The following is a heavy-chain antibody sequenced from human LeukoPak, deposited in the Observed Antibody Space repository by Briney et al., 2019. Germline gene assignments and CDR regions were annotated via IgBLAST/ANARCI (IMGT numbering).Heavy chain of an antibody. J-gene: IGHJ4*02. CDR2: INAGNGNT. CDR1: GYTFTSYA. CDR3: ARDPGIAVAGKVPFFDY. D-gene: IGHD6-19*01. V-gene: IGHV1-3*01. Sequence: ASVKVSCKASGYTFTSYAMHWVRQAPGQRLEWMGWINAGNGNTKYSQKFQGRVTITRDTSASTAYMELSSLRSEDTAVYYCARDPGIAVAGKVPFFDYWGQGTLVTASS.